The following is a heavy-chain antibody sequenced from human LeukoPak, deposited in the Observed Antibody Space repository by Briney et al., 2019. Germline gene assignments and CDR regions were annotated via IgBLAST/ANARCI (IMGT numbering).Heavy chain of an antibody. CDR1: GGSISSGSYY. CDR3: ARRSYYDFPFAY. CDR2: IYYSGST. Sequence: SETLSLTCTVSGGSISSGSYYWGWIRQPPGKGLEWIGSIYYSGSTYYNPSLKSRVTISVDTSKNQLSLKLSSVTAADTAVYYCARRSYYDFPFAYWGQGTLVTVSS. J-gene: IGHJ4*02. D-gene: IGHD3-3*01. V-gene: IGHV4-39*01.